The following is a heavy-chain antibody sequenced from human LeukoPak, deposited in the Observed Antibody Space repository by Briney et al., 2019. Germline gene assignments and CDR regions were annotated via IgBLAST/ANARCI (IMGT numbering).Heavy chain of an antibody. V-gene: IGHV5-51*01. D-gene: IGHD6-13*01. Sequence: GETLKISCQGSGYSFTSYWIGWVRQMPGKGLEWMGIIYPGDSDIRYSPSFQGQVTISADKSISTAYLQWSSLKASDTAMYYCATSIAATGSYFDYWGQGTLVTVSS. J-gene: IGHJ4*02. CDR2: IYPGDSDI. CDR3: ATSIAATGSYFDY. CDR1: GYSFTSYW.